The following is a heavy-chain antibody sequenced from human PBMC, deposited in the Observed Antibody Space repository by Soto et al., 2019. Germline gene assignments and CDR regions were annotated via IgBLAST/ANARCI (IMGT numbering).Heavy chain of an antibody. Sequence: ASVKVSCKASGHTFTGHHMHWVRQAPGQGLEWMGYIDLDNDNRASAQKFQGRVTTTRDTSITTAYMELSGLRSDDTAVYYCGIEPTGTGGFDYWGQGTLVTVYS. CDR2: IDLDNDNR. V-gene: IGHV1-2*02. CDR3: GIEPTGTGGFDY. D-gene: IGHD7-27*01. J-gene: IGHJ4*02. CDR1: GHTFTGHH.